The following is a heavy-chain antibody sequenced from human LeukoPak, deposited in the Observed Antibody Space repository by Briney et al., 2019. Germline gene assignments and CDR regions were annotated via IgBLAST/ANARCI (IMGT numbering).Heavy chain of an antibody. CDR2: IYYSGST. Sequence: SETLSLTCTVSGGSISSYYWSWIRQPPGKGLEWIGYIYYSGSTNYNPSLKSRVTISVDTSKNQFSLKLSSVTPADTAVYYCANKRSGWFDPWGQGTLVTVSS. CDR3: ANKRSGWFDP. V-gene: IGHV4-59*01. CDR1: GGSISSYY. J-gene: IGHJ5*02. D-gene: IGHD3-3*01.